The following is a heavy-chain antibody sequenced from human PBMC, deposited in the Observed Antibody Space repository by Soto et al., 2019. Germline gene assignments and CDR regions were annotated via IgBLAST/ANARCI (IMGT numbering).Heavy chain of an antibody. D-gene: IGHD3-10*01. CDR2: ISPIFGTA. J-gene: IGHJ6*02. Sequence: VQLVQSGAEVKKPGSSVKLSCKASGGTFNRYTISWVRQAPGQGLEWMGGISPIFGTANYAQKFQGRVAIIANESSSAAYMVLRSMRAEQTAVYYCALWGFKDVTNAKYNYSGMDVWGQGTRVTVSS. CDR3: ALWGFKDVTNAKYNYSGMDV. CDR1: GGTFNRYT. V-gene: IGHV1-69*01.